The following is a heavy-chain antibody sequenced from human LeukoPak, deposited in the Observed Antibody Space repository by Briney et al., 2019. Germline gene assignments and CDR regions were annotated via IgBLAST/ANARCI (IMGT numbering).Heavy chain of an antibody. CDR1: GGTFSSYA. V-gene: IGHV1-18*01. CDR3: ARSSVVTAMVHLEY. J-gene: IGHJ4*02. D-gene: IGHD2-21*02. CDR2: ISAYNGNT. Sequence: VASVKVSCKASGGTFSSYAISWVRQAPGQGLEWMGWISAYNGNTNYAQKLQGRVTMTTDTSTSTAYMELRSLRSDDTAVYYCARSSVVTAMVHLEYWGQGTLVTVSS.